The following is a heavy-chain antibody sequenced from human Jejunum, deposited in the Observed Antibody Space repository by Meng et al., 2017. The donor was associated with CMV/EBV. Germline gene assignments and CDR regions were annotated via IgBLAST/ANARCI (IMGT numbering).Heavy chain of an antibody. D-gene: IGHD6-19*01. Sequence: SRFTFSHYALPCVRQAPRKGLVYVLSITTHLAHTSSANSVKGLFTISRDNSKNALYLHMGSLSAEDLAVYYCAWGRAGSGWSVFDSWGQGTLVTVSS. J-gene: IGHJ4*02. CDR3: AWGRAGSGWSVFDS. CDR1: RFTFSHYA. CDR2: ITTHLAHT. V-gene: IGHV3-64*01.